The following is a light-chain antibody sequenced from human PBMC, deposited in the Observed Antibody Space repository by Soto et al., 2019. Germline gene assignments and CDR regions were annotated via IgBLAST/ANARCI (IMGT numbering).Light chain of an antibody. CDR1: RALSAY. J-gene: IGKJ2*01. CDR3: QQYDNFPPYT. CDR2: DAS. V-gene: IGKV1-33*01. Sequence: DIQMTQSPSSLSPSFGERVTTTCQAGRALSAYLNWYQQKPGKPPKLLVFDASNLQTGVPSRFSGSGSGTHFTFTISSLQPEDIATYYCQQYDNFPPYTFGQGTRLEIK.